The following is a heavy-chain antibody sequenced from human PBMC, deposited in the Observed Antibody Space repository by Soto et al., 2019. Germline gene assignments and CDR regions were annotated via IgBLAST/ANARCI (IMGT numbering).Heavy chain of an antibody. D-gene: IGHD4-17*01. CDR1: GYTFTSYG. Sequence: QVQLVQSGAEVKKPGASVKVSCKASGYTFTSYGISWVRQAPGQGLEWMGWISAYNGNANYAQKFQGRVTMTTDTSTSTAYMELGSLRSDDAAVYFCARDYGGNPYYYYYSMDVWGQGTTVTVSS. J-gene: IGHJ6*02. V-gene: IGHV1-18*04. CDR2: ISAYNGNA. CDR3: ARDYGGNPYYYYYSMDV.